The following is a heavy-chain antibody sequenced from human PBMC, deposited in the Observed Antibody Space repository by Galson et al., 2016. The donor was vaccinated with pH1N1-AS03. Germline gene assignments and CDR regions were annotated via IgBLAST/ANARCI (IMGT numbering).Heavy chain of an antibody. D-gene: IGHD2-2*01. J-gene: IGHJ6*02. CDR1: GFPFSSYA. Sequence: SLRLSCAASGFPFSSYAMSWVRQTPEKGLEWVSAISDGGGRTFYAYSVKGRFTVSRDNSKNTLFLQMNSLRAEDTAIYYCAKVPYCSTTSCYFPDVWGQGTTVIVSS. CDR3: AKVPYCSTTSCYFPDV. CDR2: ISDGGGRT. V-gene: IGHV3-23*01.